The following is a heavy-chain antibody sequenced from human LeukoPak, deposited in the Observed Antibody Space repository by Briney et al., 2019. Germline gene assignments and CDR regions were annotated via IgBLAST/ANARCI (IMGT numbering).Heavy chain of an antibody. V-gene: IGHV1-2*02. J-gene: IGHJ4*02. Sequence: ASVKVSCKASGYTFTGYYMHWVRQAPGQGLEWMGWINPNSGGTNYPQKFQGRVTMTRDTSISTAYMELSRLRSDDTAVYYCARVGGVSRWLQFSLAYWGQGTLVTVS. CDR2: INPNSGGT. D-gene: IGHD5-24*01. CDR3: ARVGGVSRWLQFSLAY. CDR1: GYTFTGYY.